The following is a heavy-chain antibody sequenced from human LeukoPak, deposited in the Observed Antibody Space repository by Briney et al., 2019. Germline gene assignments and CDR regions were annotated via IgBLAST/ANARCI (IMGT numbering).Heavy chain of an antibody. D-gene: IGHD3-22*01. Sequence: SETLSLTCAVSGGSISSSSYYWGWIRQPPGKGLEWSGSIYYSGSTYYNPSLKSRVTISVDTSKNQFSLKLSSVTAADTAVYYCARLIYDSSGYRRRKYYFDYWGQGTLVTVSS. CDR1: GGSISSSSYY. CDR3: ARLIYDSSGYRRRKYYFDY. J-gene: IGHJ4*02. CDR2: IYYSGST. V-gene: IGHV4-39*01.